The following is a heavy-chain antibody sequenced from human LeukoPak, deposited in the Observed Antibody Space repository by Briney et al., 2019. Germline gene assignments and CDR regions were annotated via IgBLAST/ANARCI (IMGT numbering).Heavy chain of an antibody. Sequence: PGGSLRLSCAASGFTFSRYSVNWVRQAPGKGLEWVSSIDSSSSYIYYADSVEGRFTISRDNAKNSLYLQMNSLRAEDTAVYYCARAGDPYYYYMDVWGKGTRLTVSS. CDR3: ARAGDPYYYYMDV. V-gene: IGHV3-21*01. CDR2: IDSSSSYI. CDR1: GFTFSRYS. J-gene: IGHJ6*03. D-gene: IGHD7-27*01.